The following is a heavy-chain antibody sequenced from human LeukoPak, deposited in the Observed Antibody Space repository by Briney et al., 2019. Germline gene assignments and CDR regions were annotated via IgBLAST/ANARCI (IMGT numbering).Heavy chain of an antibody. CDR3: ARPGLHHYDTTGYYSFDY. Sequence: GGSLRLSCAASGFAFSIYAMSWVRQAPGKGLEWVSVVSGKTGTTYYADSVRGRFTTSRDNSKNTLYLQMNRLRAEDTAVYYCARPGLHHYDTTGYYSFDYWGQGTLVTVSS. CDR2: VSGKTGTT. CDR1: GFAFSIYA. J-gene: IGHJ4*02. V-gene: IGHV3-23*01. D-gene: IGHD3-22*01.